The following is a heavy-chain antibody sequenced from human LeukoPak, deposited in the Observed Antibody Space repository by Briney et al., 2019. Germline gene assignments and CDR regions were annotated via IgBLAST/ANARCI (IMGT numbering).Heavy chain of an antibody. V-gene: IGHV4-59*01. J-gene: IGHJ4*02. CDR1: GGSTGTYY. CDR2: IYYNGYT. Sequence: SETLSLTCTVSGGSTGTYYWSWIRKPPGKGLEWIGYIYYNGYTDYNPSLKSRVTISLHTSKNQFSLKLSSVNAADTAVYYCARDRHWTNDWVFDYWGQGSLVTVSS. CDR3: ARDRHWTNDWVFDY. D-gene: IGHD1/OR15-1a*01.